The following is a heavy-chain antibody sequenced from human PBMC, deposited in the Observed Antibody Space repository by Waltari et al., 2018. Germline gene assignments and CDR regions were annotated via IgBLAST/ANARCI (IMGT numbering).Heavy chain of an antibody. CDR2: ISSSGSTI. D-gene: IGHD1-7*01. V-gene: IGHV3-48*03. J-gene: IGHJ4*02. CDR3: ARDFTKLELLL. CDR1: GFTFRSYE. Sequence: EVQLVESGGGLVQPGGSLGLSCAASGFTFRSYELNWVRQAPGKGLEWVSYISSSGSTIYYADSVKGRFTISRDNAKNSLYLQMNSLRAEDTAVYYCARDFTKLELLLWGQGTLVTVSS.